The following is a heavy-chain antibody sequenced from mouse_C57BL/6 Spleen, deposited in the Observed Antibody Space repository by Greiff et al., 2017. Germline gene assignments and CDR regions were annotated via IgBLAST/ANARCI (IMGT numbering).Heavy chain of an antibody. CDR3: AREDYGEDYYAMDY. V-gene: IGHV1-59*01. D-gene: IGHD2-4*01. Sequence: VQLQQPGAELVRPGTSVKLSCKASGYTFTSYWMHWVKQRPGQGLEWIGVIDPSDSYTNYNQKFNGKATLTVDTSTSTAYMQLSSLTSEDSAVYYCAREDYGEDYYAMDYWGQGTSVTVSS. J-gene: IGHJ4*01. CDR1: GYTFTSYW. CDR2: IDPSDSYT.